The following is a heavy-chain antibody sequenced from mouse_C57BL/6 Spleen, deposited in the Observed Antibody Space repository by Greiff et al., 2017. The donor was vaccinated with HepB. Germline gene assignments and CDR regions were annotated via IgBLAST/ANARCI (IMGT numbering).Heavy chain of an antibody. CDR3: ARDEGYGYDDY. D-gene: IGHD2-2*01. V-gene: IGHV3-6*01. Sequence: EVKLMESGPGLVKPSQSLSLTCSVTGYSITSGYYWNWIRQFPGNKLEWMGYISYDGSNNYNPSLKNRISITRDTSKNQFFLKLNSVTTEDTATYYCARDEGYGYDDYWGQGTTLTVSS. J-gene: IGHJ2*01. CDR1: GYSITSGYY. CDR2: ISYDGSN.